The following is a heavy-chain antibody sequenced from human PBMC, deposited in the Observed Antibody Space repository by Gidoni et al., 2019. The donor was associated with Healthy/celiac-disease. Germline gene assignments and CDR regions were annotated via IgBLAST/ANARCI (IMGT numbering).Heavy chain of an antibody. J-gene: IGHJ5*02. CDR1: GGSISSSNYY. CDR2: VYYSGST. Sequence: QLQLQESGPGLVKPSETLSLTCTVSGGSISSSNYYWGWLRQPPGKGLEWIGRVYYSGSTYYNPSLKSRITISVDTSKNQFSLKVSSVTAADTAVYYCARSSGYCSGGSCYDDYNWFDPWGQGTLVTVSS. CDR3: ARSSGYCSGGSCYDDYNWFDP. V-gene: IGHV4-39*01. D-gene: IGHD2-15*01.